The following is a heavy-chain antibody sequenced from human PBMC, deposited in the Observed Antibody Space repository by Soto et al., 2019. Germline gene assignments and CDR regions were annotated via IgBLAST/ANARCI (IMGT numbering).Heavy chain of an antibody. V-gene: IGHV3-23*01. CDR1: GFSFSSYA. CDR2: ISARGGSS. D-gene: IGHD4-4*01. Sequence: DVQLLESGGGLVQPGGSLRLSCAASGFSFSSYAMVWVRQAPGKGLEWVSGISARGGSSYFADSVKVRFTISRDNSKNVVSLEMNSLRAEDTAIYFCAKGSIEYSASVDNWGQGTLVLVSS. J-gene: IGHJ4*02. CDR3: AKGSIEYSASVDN.